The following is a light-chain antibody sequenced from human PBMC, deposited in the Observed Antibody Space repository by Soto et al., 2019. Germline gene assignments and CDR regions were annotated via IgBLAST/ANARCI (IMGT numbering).Light chain of an antibody. CDR2: GAS. CDR1: QSVSNNY. J-gene: IGKJ1*01. Sequence: ESVWTKSPVKLSLYRGERATLSCRASQSVSNNYLAWYQQKPGQAPRLLIYGASNRATGIPDRFSGSWSGTEFTLTISILQPDDFATYYCQQYYSHSTVGQGTKVDIK. CDR3: QQYYSHST. V-gene: IGKV3-20*01.